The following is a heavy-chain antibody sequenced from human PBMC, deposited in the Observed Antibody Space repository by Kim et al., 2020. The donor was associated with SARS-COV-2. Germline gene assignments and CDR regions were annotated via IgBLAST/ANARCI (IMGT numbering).Heavy chain of an antibody. D-gene: IGHD4-4*01. V-gene: IGHV4-59*13. J-gene: IGHJ4*02. Sequence: SETLSLTCIVSGGSISNYYWGWIRQPPGKGLEWIGYISYSGSTNYNPSLKSRVTMSLDTSRNQLSLMLSSVTATDTAVYYCARDRGADYSNEFDYWGQGTLVTVSS. CDR3: ARDRGADYSNEFDY. CDR2: ISYSGST. CDR1: GGSISNYY.